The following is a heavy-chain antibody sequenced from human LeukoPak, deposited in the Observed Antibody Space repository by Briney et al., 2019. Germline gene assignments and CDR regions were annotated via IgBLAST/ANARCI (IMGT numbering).Heavy chain of an antibody. V-gene: IGHV3-23*01. CDR1: GFTFTSYA. J-gene: IGHJ4*02. CDR3: ARDRSGSYYEPFDC. D-gene: IGHD3-10*01. Sequence: GGSLRLSCAVSGFTFTSYAMTWVCKAPGKGLEWVSSISGSGGSTYYADSVKGRFTISRDNSKNTLYLQMNSLRAEDTAVYYCARDRSGSYYEPFDCWGQGTLVTVSS. CDR2: ISGSGGST.